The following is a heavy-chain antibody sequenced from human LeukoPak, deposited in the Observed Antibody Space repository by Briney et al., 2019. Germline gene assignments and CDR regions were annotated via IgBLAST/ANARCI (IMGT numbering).Heavy chain of an antibody. CDR2: MNPNSGNT. D-gene: IGHD6-19*01. V-gene: IGHV1-8*03. CDR1: GYTFISYD. Sequence: ASVKVSCKASGYTFISYDINWVRQVTGQGLEWMGWMNPNSGNTGYAQKFQGRVTITRNTSISTAFMELSSLRSEDTAVYYCARRAVGNSHYYSMDVWGQGTLVTVSS. J-gene: IGHJ6*03. CDR3: ARRAVGNSHYYSMDV.